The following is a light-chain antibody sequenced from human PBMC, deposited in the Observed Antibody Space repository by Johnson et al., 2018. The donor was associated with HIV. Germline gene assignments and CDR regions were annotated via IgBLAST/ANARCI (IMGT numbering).Light chain of an antibody. V-gene: IGLV1-51*01. CDR2: DNN. CDR3: GTWDSSLSALYV. CDR1: SSNIGNNY. J-gene: IGLJ1*01. Sequence: QSVLTQPPSVSEAPGQKVTISCSGSSSNIGNNYVSWYQQLPGTAPKLLIYDNNKRPSGIPDRFSGSKSGPSATLGITGLQTGDEADYYCGTWDSSLSALYVFGTGTKVTVL.